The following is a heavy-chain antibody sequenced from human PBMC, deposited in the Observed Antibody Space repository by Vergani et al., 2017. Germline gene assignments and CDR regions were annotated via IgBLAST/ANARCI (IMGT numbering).Heavy chain of an antibody. V-gene: IGHV3-23*03. CDR1: GFTFSSYA. D-gene: IGHD3-22*01. J-gene: IGHJ4*02. CDR2: IYSGGST. CDR3: ARDRINYYDSSGQDY. Sequence: EVQLLESGGGLVQPGGSLRLSCAASGFTFSSYAMSWVRQAPGKGLEWVSVIYSGGSTYYADSVKGRFTISRDNSKNTLYLQMNSLRAEDTAVYYCARDRINYYDSSGQDYWGQGTLVTVSS.